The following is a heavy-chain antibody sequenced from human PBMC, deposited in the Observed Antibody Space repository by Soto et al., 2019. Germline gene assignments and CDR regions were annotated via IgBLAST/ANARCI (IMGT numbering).Heavy chain of an antibody. V-gene: IGHV4-31*02. J-gene: IGHJ4*02. D-gene: IGHD2-15*01. Sequence: IRQHPEKGLEWIGYINYRGSTFYNPSLKSRIIISVDTSKKQFALKLSSVTAADTAVYYCARDAPGVAPYWGQGTLVTVSS. CDR3: ARDAPGVAPY. CDR2: INYRGST.